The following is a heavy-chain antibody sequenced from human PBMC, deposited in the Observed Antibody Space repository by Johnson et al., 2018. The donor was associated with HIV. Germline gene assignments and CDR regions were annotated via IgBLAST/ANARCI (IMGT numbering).Heavy chain of an antibody. D-gene: IGHD7-27*01. Sequence: VQLVESGGGLVKPGGSLRLSCAASGFTFSNAWMSWVRQAPGKGLEWVGRIKSNTDGGTTDYAAPVKGRFTITRSDSKNTLYLQMNSLKTEETGVYYCTTVMGISYDAFDIWCQGTMVTVSS. J-gene: IGHJ3*02. CDR2: IKSNTDGGTT. CDR3: TTVMGISYDAFDI. CDR1: GFTFSNAW. V-gene: IGHV3-15*01.